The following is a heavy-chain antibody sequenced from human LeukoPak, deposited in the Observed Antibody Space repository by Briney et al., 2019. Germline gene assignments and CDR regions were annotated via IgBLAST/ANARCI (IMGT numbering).Heavy chain of an antibody. V-gene: IGHV1-18*01. CDR2: ISAYNGNT. D-gene: IGHD6-13*01. CDR3: AREGGRIAAAGTVYMDV. J-gene: IGHJ6*03. CDR1: GYTFTSYG. Sequence: ASVKVSCKASGYTFTSYGISWVRQAPGQGLEWMGWISAYNGNTNYAQKLQGRVTMTTDTSTSTAYMELRSLRSDDTAVYYCAREGGRIAAAGTVYMDVWDKGTTVTVSS.